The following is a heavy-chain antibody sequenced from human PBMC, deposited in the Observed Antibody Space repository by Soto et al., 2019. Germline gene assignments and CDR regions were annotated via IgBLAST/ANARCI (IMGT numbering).Heavy chain of an antibody. J-gene: IGHJ4*02. CDR2: IHHTGST. Sequence: QVKLQESGPGLVKPSGTLSLTCNVSGGSISSSNWWSWVRQPPGKGLEWVGEIHHTGSTIYNPSTKNRVTISTEKSKNQFSLRLSSVTAADTAVYFCARVPAVGARYFDFWGQGALVFVSS. CDR3: ARVPAVGARYFDF. V-gene: IGHV4-4*02. CDR1: GGSISSSNW. D-gene: IGHD1-26*01.